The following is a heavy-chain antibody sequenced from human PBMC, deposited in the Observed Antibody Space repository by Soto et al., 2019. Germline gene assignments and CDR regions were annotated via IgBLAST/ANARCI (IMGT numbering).Heavy chain of an antibody. Sequence: SETLSLTCSVSGESISTVYYFLAWIRQPPGQALEYIGYIYKSATTYYNPSFESRVAISLDTSKSQFSLNVTSVTAADTAVYFCARGRYCLTGRCFPNWFDSWGQGTLVTVSS. CDR1: GESISTVYYF. CDR2: IYKSATT. V-gene: IGHV4-30-4*01. D-gene: IGHD2-15*01. CDR3: ARGRYCLTGRCFPNWFDS. J-gene: IGHJ5*01.